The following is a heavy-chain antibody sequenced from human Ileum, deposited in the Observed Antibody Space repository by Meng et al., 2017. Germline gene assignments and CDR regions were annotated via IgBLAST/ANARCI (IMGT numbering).Heavy chain of an antibody. D-gene: IGHD1-26*01. CDR3: ARDPYSGGPGDY. CDR1: GGSFSGYY. J-gene: IGHJ4*02. V-gene: IGHV4-34*01. CDR2: INHSGST. Sequence: QVQLQQWGAGLLTPSETLSLTCACYGGSFSGYYWSWIRQPPGKGLEWIGEINHSGSTNYNPSLKSRVTISVDKAKNQFSLILTSVTAADTAVYYCARDPYSGGPGDYWGQGTLVTVSS.